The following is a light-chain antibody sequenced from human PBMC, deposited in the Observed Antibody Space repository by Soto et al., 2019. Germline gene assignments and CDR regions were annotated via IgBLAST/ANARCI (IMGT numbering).Light chain of an antibody. CDR3: CSYASSGSYV. Sequence: QSVLTQPASESGSPGQSITISCTGTSSDVGSYNLVSWYQQHPGKAPKLMIYEGSKRPSGVSDRFSGSKSGNTASLTISGLQAEDEADYYCCSYASSGSYVFGTGTKLTVL. V-gene: IGLV2-23*01. J-gene: IGLJ1*01. CDR1: SSDVGSYNL. CDR2: EGS.